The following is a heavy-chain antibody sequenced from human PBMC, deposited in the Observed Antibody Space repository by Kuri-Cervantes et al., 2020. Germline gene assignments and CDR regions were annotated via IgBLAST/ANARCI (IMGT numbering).Heavy chain of an antibody. CDR3: AKDIGSSGWYGRFDAFDI. CDR1: GFTFDDYA. D-gene: IGHD6-19*01. CDR2: ISWNSGSI. V-gene: IGHV3-9*01. J-gene: IGHJ3*02. Sequence: GGSLRLSCAASGFTFDDYAMHWVRQAPGKGLEWVSGISWNSGSIGYADSVKGRFTISRDNAKNSLYLQMNSLRAEDTALYYCAKDIGSSGWYGRFDAFDIWGQGTMVTVSS.